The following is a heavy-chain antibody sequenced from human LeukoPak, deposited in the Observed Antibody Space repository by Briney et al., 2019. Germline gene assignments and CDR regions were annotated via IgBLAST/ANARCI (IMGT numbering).Heavy chain of an antibody. CDR1: GFTFMNYA. D-gene: IGHD5-24*01. CDR3: ARVVVRDANNYKDY. J-gene: IGHJ4*02. CDR2: ISGSGGST. V-gene: IGHV3-23*01. Sequence: GGSLRLSCATSGFTFMNYAMSWVRQAPGKGLVWVSGISGSGGSTYYADSLKGRFTISRDNSKDTLYVQMNSLRAEDTAVYYCARVVVRDANNYKDYWGQGTLVTVSS.